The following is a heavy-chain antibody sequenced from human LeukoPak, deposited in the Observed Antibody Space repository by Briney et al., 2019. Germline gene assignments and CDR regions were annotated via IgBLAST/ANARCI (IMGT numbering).Heavy chain of an antibody. J-gene: IGHJ4*02. CDR3: AKDSWRFGEPKS. Sequence: GGSLRLSCAASGFTFSSYGMHWVRQAPGKGLEWVAVISYDGSNKYYADSVKGRFTISSDNSKNTLYLQMSSLRAEDTAVYYCAKDSWRFGEPKSWGQGTLVTVSS. CDR2: ISYDGSNK. D-gene: IGHD3-10*01. V-gene: IGHV3-30*18. CDR1: GFTFSSYG.